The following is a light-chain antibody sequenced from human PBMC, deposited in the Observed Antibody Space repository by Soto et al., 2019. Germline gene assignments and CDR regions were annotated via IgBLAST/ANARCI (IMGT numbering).Light chain of an antibody. V-gene: IGKV3-15*01. Sequence: EIVMTQSPATLSVSPGERATLSCRASQSVSGNLAWYQQKPGQAPRLLIYGVATRASGIPARFSGSESGTEFTLTISSLQSEDFEVYYCQQYNDWPFPFGHGTKVDIK. CDR3: QQYNDWPFP. CDR1: QSVSGN. J-gene: IGKJ3*01. CDR2: GVA.